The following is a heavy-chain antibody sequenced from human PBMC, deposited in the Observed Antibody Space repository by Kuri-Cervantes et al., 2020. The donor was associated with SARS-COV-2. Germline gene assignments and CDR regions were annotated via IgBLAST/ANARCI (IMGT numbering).Heavy chain of an antibody. CDR3: ASTSYDFWSGPTIYFDY. Sequence: SETLSLTCTVSGGSISSGDYYWSWIRQPPGKGLEWIGYIYYSGSTNYNPSLKSRVTISVDTSKNQFSLKLSSVTAADTAVYYCASTSYDFWSGPTIYFDYWGQGTLVTVSS. CDR2: IYYSGST. J-gene: IGHJ4*02. D-gene: IGHD3-3*01. V-gene: IGHV4-61*08. CDR1: GGSISSGDYY.